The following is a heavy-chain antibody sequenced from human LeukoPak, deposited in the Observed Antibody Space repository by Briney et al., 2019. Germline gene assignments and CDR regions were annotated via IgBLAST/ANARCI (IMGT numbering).Heavy chain of an antibody. D-gene: IGHD5-18*01. CDR1: GFTFTSSA. CDR2: ISYDGSNK. CDR3: ARDPKGGFSYGWGAFDI. J-gene: IGHJ3*02. Sequence: QPGGSLRLSCAASGFTFTSSAMHWVRQAPGKGLEWVALISYDGSNKYYTDSVKSRFIISRDNSKNTLYVQMNSLRPEDTAVYYCARDPKGGFSYGWGAFDIWGQGTVVTVSS. V-gene: IGHV3-30-3*01.